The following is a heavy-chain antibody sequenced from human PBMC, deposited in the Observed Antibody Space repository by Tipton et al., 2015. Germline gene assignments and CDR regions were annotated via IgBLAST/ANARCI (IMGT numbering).Heavy chain of an antibody. Sequence: TLSLTCTVSGGSVSSGSYYWSWIRQPPGKGLEWIGYISYSGSTNYNPSLKSRVIMSIDTPKDQFSLNLRSVTAADTAVYFCAKTHGAYDWYLDHWGQGTLVTVSS. CDR2: ISYSGST. CDR1: GGSVSSGSYY. D-gene: IGHD5-12*01. CDR3: AKTHGAYDWYLDH. J-gene: IGHJ4*02. V-gene: IGHV4-61*01.